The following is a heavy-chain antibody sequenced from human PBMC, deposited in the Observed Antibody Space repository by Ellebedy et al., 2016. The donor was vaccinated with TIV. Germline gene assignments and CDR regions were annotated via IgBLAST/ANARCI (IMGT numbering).Heavy chain of an antibody. CDR2: ISVSGADT. V-gene: IGHV3-23*01. CDR1: GFTFNTHA. D-gene: IGHD6-6*01. CDR3: ARVGSSSLLSYYGMDV. Sequence: PGGSLRLSCAASGFTFNTHAMSWVRQAPGKGLEWVSGISVSGADTYYADSVKGRFTISRDNAKNSLYLQMNSLRDEDTAVYYCARVGSSSLLSYYGMDVWGQGTTVTVSS. J-gene: IGHJ6*02.